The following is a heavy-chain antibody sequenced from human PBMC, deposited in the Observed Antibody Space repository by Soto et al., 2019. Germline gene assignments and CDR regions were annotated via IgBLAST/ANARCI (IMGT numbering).Heavy chain of an antibody. V-gene: IGHV3-21*01. CDR3: ARSFHYDSSGYNDY. CDR2: ISSSGGYI. CDR1: GFTFSSYT. J-gene: IGHJ4*02. D-gene: IGHD3-22*01. Sequence: PGGSLRLSCVVSGFTFSSYTMNWVRQAPGKGLEWVSLISSSGGYIYYADSVKGRFTISRDNAKNSVYLHMNSLRGDDSALYFCARSFHYDSSGYNDYWGRGTLVTVSS.